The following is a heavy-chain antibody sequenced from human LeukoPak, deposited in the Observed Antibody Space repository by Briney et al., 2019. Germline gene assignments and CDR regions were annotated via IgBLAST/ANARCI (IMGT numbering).Heavy chain of an antibody. CDR1: GFTFSSYA. CDR3: ARDLYCSGDSCYSGLKY. CDR2: ISYDGSNK. V-gene: IGHV3-30*04. D-gene: IGHD2-15*01. Sequence: GRSLRLSCAASGFTFSSYAMHWVRQAPGKGLEWVAVISYDGSNKYYADSVKGRFTISRDNSKNTLYLQMNSLRAEDTAVYYCARDLYCSGDSCYSGLKYWGQGTLVTVSS. J-gene: IGHJ4*02.